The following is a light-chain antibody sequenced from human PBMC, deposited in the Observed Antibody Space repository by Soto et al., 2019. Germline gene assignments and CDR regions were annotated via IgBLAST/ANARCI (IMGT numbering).Light chain of an antibody. CDR2: GAS. J-gene: IGKJ5*01. CDR1: QSVSSIY. Sequence: EIVMTQSPGTVSLSPGERATLSCRASQSVSSIYLAWYQKKPGQAPRLLIYGASSRATDIPDRFSGSGSGTDFTLTISSLEPEDFAVYYCQQRSNWPPTFGQGTRLEIK. CDR3: QQRSNWPPT. V-gene: IGKV3D-20*02.